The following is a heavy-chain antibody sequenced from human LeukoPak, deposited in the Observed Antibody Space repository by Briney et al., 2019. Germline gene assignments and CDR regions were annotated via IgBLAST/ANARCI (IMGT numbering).Heavy chain of an antibody. CDR3: ALSGYSSSWYGYYFDY. J-gene: IGHJ4*02. V-gene: IGHV3-23*01. CDR2: ISGSGGST. CDR1: GFTFSSYA. Sequence: GGSLRLSCAASGFTFSSYAMSWVRQAPGKGLEWVSAISGSGGSTYYADSVKGRFTISRDNSKNTLYLQMNSLRAEDTAVYYCALSGYSSSWYGYYFDYWGQGTLVTVSS. D-gene: IGHD6-13*01.